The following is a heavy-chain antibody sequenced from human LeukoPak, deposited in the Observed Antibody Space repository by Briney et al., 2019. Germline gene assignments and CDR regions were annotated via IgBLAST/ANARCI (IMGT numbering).Heavy chain of an antibody. Sequence: ASVKVSCKASGYTFSGYHMHWVRQAPGQGLEWMGWINPKSGGSNHTQKFQGRVNMTWDTSISTAYMELSRLRSDDTAVYYCARVTTMIRGVMITFGYWGQGTLVTVSS. CDR2: INPKSGGS. CDR3: ARVTTMIRGVMITFGY. CDR1: GYTFSGYH. J-gene: IGHJ4*02. V-gene: IGHV1-2*02. D-gene: IGHD3-10*01.